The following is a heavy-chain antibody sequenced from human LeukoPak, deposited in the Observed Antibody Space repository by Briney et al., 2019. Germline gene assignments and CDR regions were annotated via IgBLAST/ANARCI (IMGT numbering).Heavy chain of an antibody. J-gene: IGHJ4*02. Sequence: SETLSLTCTVSGGSISSSSYYWGWIRQPPGKGLEWIGSIYYSGSTHYNPSLKSRVTISVDTSKNQFSLKLSSVTAADTAVYYCAGQTPELPPDYWGQGTLVTVSS. D-gene: IGHD2-15*01. CDR2: IYYSGST. CDR3: AGQTPELPPDY. CDR1: GGSISSSSYY. V-gene: IGHV4-39*01.